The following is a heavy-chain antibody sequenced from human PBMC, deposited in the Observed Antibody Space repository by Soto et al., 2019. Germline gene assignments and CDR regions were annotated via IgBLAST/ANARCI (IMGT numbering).Heavy chain of an antibody. CDR1: GGSISSGDYY. D-gene: IGHD2-2*01. V-gene: IGHV4-30-4*01. Sequence: SETLSLTCTVSGGSISSGDYYWSWIRQPPGKGLEWIGYIYYSGSTYYNPSLKSRVTISVDTSRNQFFLKLSSVTAADTAVDYCAIEESIRELPAARTAGRYGMDVWGQGTTVTVSS. J-gene: IGHJ6*02. CDR2: IYYSGST. CDR3: AIEESIRELPAARTAGRYGMDV.